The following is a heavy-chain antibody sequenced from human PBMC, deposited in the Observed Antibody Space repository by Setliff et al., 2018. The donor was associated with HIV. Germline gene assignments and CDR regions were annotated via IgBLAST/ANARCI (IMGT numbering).Heavy chain of an antibody. CDR3: ARGSGAFFGGLGAFDY. J-gene: IGHJ3*01. CDR1: GGSISSGGYY. D-gene: IGHD3-16*01. Sequence: SETLSLTCTVSGGSISSGGYYWSWIRQHPGKGLEWIGYIYYSGSTYYNPSLKSRLSISVDTSMNQFSLKLTSVTATDTAVYYCARGSGAFFGGLGAFDYWGRGTMVTVSS. CDR2: IYYSGST. V-gene: IGHV4-31*03.